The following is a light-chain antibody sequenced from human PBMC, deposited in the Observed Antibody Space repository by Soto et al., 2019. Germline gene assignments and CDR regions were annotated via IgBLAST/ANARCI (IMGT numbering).Light chain of an antibody. Sequence: QSALTQPASVSGSPGQSITISCTGTSSDIGGYNFASWYQHHPGKAPKLLIHDVSNRPSGVSSRFSGSKSGNTASLTISGLQAEDEADYYCNSYRTVSTYVFGTGTKVTVL. CDR1: SSDIGGYNF. CDR2: DVS. V-gene: IGLV2-14*03. CDR3: NSYRTVSTYV. J-gene: IGLJ1*01.